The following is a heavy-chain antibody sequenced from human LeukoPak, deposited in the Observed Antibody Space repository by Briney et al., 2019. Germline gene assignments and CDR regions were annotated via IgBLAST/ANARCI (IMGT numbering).Heavy chain of an antibody. Sequence: AAVKVSCTASGYTFTSYGISWVRQAPGQGLEWMGGISAYNGNTNYAQKLQGRVTMTTDTSTSTAYMELRSLRSDDTAVYYCARDCTNGVCYTAYYYYGMDVWGQGTTVTVSS. CDR2: ISAYNGNT. J-gene: IGHJ6*02. CDR3: ARDCTNGVCYTAYYYYGMDV. V-gene: IGHV1-18*01. D-gene: IGHD2-8*01. CDR1: GYTFTSYG.